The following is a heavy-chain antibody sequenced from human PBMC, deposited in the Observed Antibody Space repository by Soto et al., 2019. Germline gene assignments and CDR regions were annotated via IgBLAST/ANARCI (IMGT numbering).Heavy chain of an antibody. Sequence: GASVKVSCKASGFTFTSSAVQWVRQARGQRLEWIGWIVVGSGNTNYAQKFQERVTITRDMSTSTAYMELSSLRSEDTAVYYCAVPTIWWYYYGMDVWGQGTTGTVSS. V-gene: IGHV1-58*01. J-gene: IGHJ6*02. CDR3: AVPTIWWYYYGMDV. CDR2: IVVGSGNT. D-gene: IGHD3-3*01. CDR1: GFTFTSSA.